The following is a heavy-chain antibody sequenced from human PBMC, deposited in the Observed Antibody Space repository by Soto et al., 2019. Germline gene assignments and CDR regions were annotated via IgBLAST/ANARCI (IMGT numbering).Heavy chain of an antibody. J-gene: IGHJ5*02. CDR1: GGSISSFH. Sequence: SETLSLTCIVSGGSISSFHWSWIRQPPGKGLGWIGYIYYSGSSNYNSSLKSRVTISVDTSKNQFSLKLSSVTAADTAVYYCAREAFVPGPHNEDFFVPWGQGILVTVS. CDR2: IYYSGSS. D-gene: IGHD6-6*01. CDR3: AREAFVPGPHNEDFFVP. V-gene: IGHV4-59*01.